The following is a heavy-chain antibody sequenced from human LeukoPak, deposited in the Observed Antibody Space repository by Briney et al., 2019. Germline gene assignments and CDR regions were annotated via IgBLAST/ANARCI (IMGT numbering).Heavy chain of an antibody. CDR2: IYYSGST. Sequence: PSETLSLTCTVSGGSITSSSYYWGWIRQPPGKGLEWIGSIYYSGSTYYNPSLKSRVTISVDTSKNQFSLKLSSVTAADTAVYYCARQAFRYDYVWGSYRYKGLFDYWGQGTLVTVSS. V-gene: IGHV4-39*01. D-gene: IGHD3-16*02. CDR1: GGSITSSSYY. CDR3: ARQAFRYDYVWGSYRYKGLFDY. J-gene: IGHJ4*02.